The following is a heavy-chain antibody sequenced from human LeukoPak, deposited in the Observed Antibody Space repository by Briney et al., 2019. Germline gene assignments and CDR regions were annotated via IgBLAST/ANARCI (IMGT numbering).Heavy chain of an antibody. Sequence: ASVKVSCKASGYTFTSYDINWVRQATGQGLEWMGWMNPNSGNTGYAQKFQGRVTMTRNTSISTAYMELSSLRSEDTAVYYCARPLYSGYDYVRSDNWFDPWGQGTLVTVSS. J-gene: IGHJ5*02. D-gene: IGHD5-12*01. V-gene: IGHV1-8*01. CDR3: ARPLYSGYDYVRSDNWFDP. CDR1: GYTFTSYD. CDR2: MNPNSGNT.